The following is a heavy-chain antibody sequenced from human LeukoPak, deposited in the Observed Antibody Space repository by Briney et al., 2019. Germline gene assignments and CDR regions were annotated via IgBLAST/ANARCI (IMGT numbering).Heavy chain of an antibody. Sequence: GSLRLSCAASGFTFSSYSMNWVRQAPGKGLEWVSSISSSSSYIYYADSVKGRFTISRDNAKNSLYLQMNSLRAEDTAVYYCARALHYYDSTYPDYWGQGTLVTVSS. D-gene: IGHD3-22*01. CDR2: ISSSSSYI. CDR1: GFTFSSYS. V-gene: IGHV3-21*01. J-gene: IGHJ4*02. CDR3: ARALHYYDSTYPDY.